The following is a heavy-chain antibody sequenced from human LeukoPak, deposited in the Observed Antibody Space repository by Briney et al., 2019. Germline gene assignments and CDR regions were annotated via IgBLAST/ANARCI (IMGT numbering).Heavy chain of an antibody. CDR1: GGTFSSYA. CDR2: IIPIFGTA. J-gene: IGHJ6*03. V-gene: IGHV1-69*06. D-gene: IGHD1-26*01. Sequence: ASVKVSCKASGGTFSSYAISWVRQAPGQGLEWMGGIIPIFGTANYAQKFQGRVTITADKSTSTAYMELSSLRSEDTAVYYCARSQLLYYYYMDVWGKGTTVTVSS. CDR3: ARSQLLYYYYMDV.